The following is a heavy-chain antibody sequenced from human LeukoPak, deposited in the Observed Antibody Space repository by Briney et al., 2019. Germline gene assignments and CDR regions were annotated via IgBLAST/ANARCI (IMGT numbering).Heavy chain of an antibody. D-gene: IGHD3-10*01. CDR3: ARAVNYYGSGSPINYYYYYYMDV. V-gene: IGHV1-18*01. CDR1: GYTFTSYG. J-gene: IGHJ6*03. CDR2: ISAYNGNT. Sequence: ASVKVSCKASGYTFTSYGISWVRQAPGQGLEWMGWISAYNGNTNYAQKLQGRVTMTTDTSTSTAYMELRSLRSDDTAVYYCARAVNYYGSGSPINYYYYYYMDVWGKGTTVTISS.